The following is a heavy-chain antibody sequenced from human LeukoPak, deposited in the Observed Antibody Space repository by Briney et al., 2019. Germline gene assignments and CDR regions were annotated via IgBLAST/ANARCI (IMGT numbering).Heavy chain of an antibody. CDR1: GYTFTSYG. CDR3: ARDRGGITIFGVVTHDAFDI. Sequence: ASVKVSCKASGYTFTSYGISWVRQAPGQGLEWMGWISAYNGNTNYAQKLQGRVTMTTDTSTSTAYMELRSLRSDDTAVYYCARDRGGITIFGVVTHDAFDIWGQGTMVTVSS. J-gene: IGHJ3*02. D-gene: IGHD3-3*01. CDR2: ISAYNGNT. V-gene: IGHV1-18*01.